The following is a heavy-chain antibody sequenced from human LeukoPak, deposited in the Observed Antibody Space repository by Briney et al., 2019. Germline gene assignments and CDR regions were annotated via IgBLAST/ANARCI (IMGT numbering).Heavy chain of an antibody. J-gene: IGHJ4*02. Sequence: SETLSLTCAVSGYSISSGYYWGWIRQPPGKGREWIGRIYHSGSTYYNPSLKSRVTISVDTSKTQFSLKLSSVTPADTAVYYCARSVFGVVTMYYFDYWGQGTLVTVSS. CDR3: ARSVFGVVTMYYFDY. V-gene: IGHV4-38-2*01. CDR2: IYHSGST. D-gene: IGHD3-3*01. CDR1: GYSISSGYY.